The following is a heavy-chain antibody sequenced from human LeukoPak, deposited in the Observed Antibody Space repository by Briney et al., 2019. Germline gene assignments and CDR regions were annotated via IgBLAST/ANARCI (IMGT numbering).Heavy chain of an antibody. Sequence: GGSLRLSCAASGFSFSIYSMNWVRQAPGKGLEWVSSMSRSSDSTYYADSVKGRFTISGDNAKNSLYLQMNSLRAEDTAVYYCARGDRLGYCTNGVCYPTDYWGQGTPVTV. V-gene: IGHV3-21*01. D-gene: IGHD2-8*01. CDR3: ARGDRLGYCTNGVCYPTDY. J-gene: IGHJ4*02. CDR2: MSRSSDST. CDR1: GFSFSIYS.